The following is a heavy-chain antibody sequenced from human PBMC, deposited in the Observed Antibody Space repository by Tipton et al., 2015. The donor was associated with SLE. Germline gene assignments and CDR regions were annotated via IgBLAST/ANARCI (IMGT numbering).Heavy chain of an antibody. CDR1: GYTFSSYG. D-gene: IGHD1-1*01. Sequence: QLVQSGAEVKKPGASVKVSCKASGYTFSSYGITWVRQAPGQGLEWMGWISPYNGYTNYAQNLQGRVTMTTDTSTKTAYMELRSLRSDDTAVYYCAKDQLPQLGGQLLSFDYWGQGNLDTVSS. CDR3: AKDQLPQLGGQLLSFDY. J-gene: IGHJ4*02. V-gene: IGHV1-18*01. CDR2: ISPYNGYT.